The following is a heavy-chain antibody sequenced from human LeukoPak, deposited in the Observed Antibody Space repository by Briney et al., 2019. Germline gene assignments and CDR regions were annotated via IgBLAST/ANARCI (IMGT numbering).Heavy chain of an antibody. Sequence: SVKASCKASGGTFSSYAISWVRQAPGQGLEWMGRIIPILGIANYAQKFQGRVTITADKSTSTAYMELSSLRSEDTAVYYCARALSYYYDSSGYVSIGYFDYWGQGTLVTVSS. CDR1: GGTFSSYA. CDR3: ARALSYYYDSSGYVSIGYFDY. D-gene: IGHD3-22*01. CDR2: IIPILGIA. V-gene: IGHV1-69*04. J-gene: IGHJ4*02.